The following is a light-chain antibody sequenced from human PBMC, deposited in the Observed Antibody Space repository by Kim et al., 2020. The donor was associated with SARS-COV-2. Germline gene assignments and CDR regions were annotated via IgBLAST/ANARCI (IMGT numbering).Light chain of an antibody. V-gene: IGKV3-20*01. J-gene: IGKJ5*01. CDR2: GAS. CDR1: QSVSSSY. CDR3: QQYGRSPTT. Sequence: SPGERALLSCRASQSVSSSYLACYQHKPGQSPRLLIHGASSRATGVPDRFRGGGSGTDFTLTITRLEPEDFAVYYCQQYGRSPTTFGQGTRLEIK.